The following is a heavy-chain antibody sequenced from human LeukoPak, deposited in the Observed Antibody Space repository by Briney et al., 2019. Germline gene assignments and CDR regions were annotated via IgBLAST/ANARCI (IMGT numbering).Heavy chain of an antibody. D-gene: IGHD6-13*01. CDR2: IWYDGSNK. CDR3: ARDPSSSWLDY. J-gene: IGHJ4*02. CDR1: GFTFSSYG. V-gene: IGHV3-33*01. Sequence: PGRSLGLSCAASGFTFSSYGMHWVRQAPGKGLEWVAVIWYDGSNKYYADSVKGRFTISRDNSKNTLYLQMNSLRAEDTAVYYCARDPSSSWLDYWGQGTLVTVSS.